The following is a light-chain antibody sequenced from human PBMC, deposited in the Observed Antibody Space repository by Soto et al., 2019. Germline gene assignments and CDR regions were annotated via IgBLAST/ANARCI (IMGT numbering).Light chain of an antibody. V-gene: IGKV3-15*01. J-gene: IGKJ2*01. CDR3: QQYTNWPYT. CDR1: SVGSN. CDR2: GAS. Sequence: EIVMTQSPATLSVSPGERASSPAGPVSVGSNLAWYQQTAGQAPRLLIYGASTRATGIPARFSGSGSGTEFTLTISSLQSEDFAVYSCQQYTNWPYTFGQGTKLEIK.